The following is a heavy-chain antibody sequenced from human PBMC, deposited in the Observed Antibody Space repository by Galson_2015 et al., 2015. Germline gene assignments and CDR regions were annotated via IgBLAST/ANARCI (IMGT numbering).Heavy chain of an antibody. CDR3: AKGSGVGYCSSTSCYGWRIDAFDI. CDR1: GFTFSSYA. V-gene: IGHV3-23*01. D-gene: IGHD2-2*01. Sequence: SLRLSCAASGFTFSSYAMSWVRQAPGKGLEWVSAISGSGGSTYYADSVKGRFTISRDNSKNTLYLQMNSLRAEDTAVYYCAKGSGVGYCSSTSCYGWRIDAFDIWGQGTMVTVSS. CDR2: ISGSGGST. J-gene: IGHJ3*02.